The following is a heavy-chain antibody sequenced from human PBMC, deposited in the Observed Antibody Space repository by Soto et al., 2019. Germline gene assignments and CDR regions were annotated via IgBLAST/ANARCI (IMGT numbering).Heavy chain of an antibody. D-gene: IGHD3-3*01. Sequence: SETLSLTCTVSGGSISSYYWSWIRQPPGKGLEWIGYIYYSGSTNYNPSLKSRVTISVDTSKNQFSLKLSSVTAADTAVYYCARSSGSEGYYDFWSGYPPGGGMDVWGQGTTVTVS. CDR1: GGSISSYY. J-gene: IGHJ6*02. CDR3: ARSSGSEGYYDFWSGYPPGGGMDV. CDR2: IYYSGST. V-gene: IGHV4-59*01.